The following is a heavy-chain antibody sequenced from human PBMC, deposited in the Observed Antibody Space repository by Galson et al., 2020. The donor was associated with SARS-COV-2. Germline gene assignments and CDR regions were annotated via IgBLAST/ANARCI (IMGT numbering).Heavy chain of an antibody. CDR3: TTGGYSLGPGDY. Sequence: GESLKISCAASGFTFSNAWMSWVRQAPGKGLEWVGRIKRESEGGTTDDAAPVKGRFIISRDDSKNTLYLQMNSLKTEDTAMYYCTTGGYSLGPGDYWGQGTLVSVSS. D-gene: IGHD5-18*01. J-gene: IGHJ4*02. V-gene: IGHV3-15*01. CDR2: IKRESEGGTT. CDR1: GFTFSNAW.